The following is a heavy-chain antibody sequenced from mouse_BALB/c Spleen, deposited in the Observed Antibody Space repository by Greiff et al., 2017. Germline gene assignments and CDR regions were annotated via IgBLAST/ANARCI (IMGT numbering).Heavy chain of an antibody. CDR1: GYNFTSYW. CDR3: ARLDYDGAY. D-gene: IGHD2-4*01. V-gene: IGHV1-55*01. Sequence: QVQLQQSGAELVKPGTSVKLSCKASGYNFTSYWINWVKLRPGQGLEWIGDIYPGSGSTNYNEKFKSKATLTVDTSSSTAYMQLSSLASEDSALYYCARLDYDGAYWGQGTLVTVSA. CDR2: IYPGSGST. J-gene: IGHJ3*01.